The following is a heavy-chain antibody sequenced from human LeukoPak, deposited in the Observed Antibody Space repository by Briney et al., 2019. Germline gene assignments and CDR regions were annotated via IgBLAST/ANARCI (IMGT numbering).Heavy chain of an antibody. D-gene: IGHD3-10*01. J-gene: IGHJ4*02. CDR1: GGSFSGYY. Sequence: SETLSLTCAVYGGSFSGYYWSWIRQPPGKGLEWIGEINHSGSTNYNPSLKSRVTLSVDTSKNQFSLKLSSVTAADTAVYYCARRDVGDSGGYYFDYWGQGTLVTVSS. V-gene: IGHV4-34*01. CDR3: ARRDVGDSGGYYFDY. CDR2: INHSGST.